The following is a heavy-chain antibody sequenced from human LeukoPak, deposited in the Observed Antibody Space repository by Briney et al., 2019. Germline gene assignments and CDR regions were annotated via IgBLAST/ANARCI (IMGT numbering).Heavy chain of an antibody. CDR3: ARGIAAAGTGSYFDY. D-gene: IGHD6-13*01. Sequence: ASVKVSCKASGYTFTSYGISWVRQAPGQGLEWMGWMNPNSGNTGYAQKFQGRVTMTRNTSISTAYMELSSLRSEDTAVYYCARGIAAAGTGSYFDYWGQGTLVTVSS. J-gene: IGHJ4*02. CDR2: MNPNSGNT. V-gene: IGHV1-8*02. CDR1: GYTFTSYG.